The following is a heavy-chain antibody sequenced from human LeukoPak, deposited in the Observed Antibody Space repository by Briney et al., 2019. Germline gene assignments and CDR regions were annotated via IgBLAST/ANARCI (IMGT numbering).Heavy chain of an antibody. V-gene: IGHV4-61*02. D-gene: IGHD4-17*01. J-gene: IGHJ4*02. CDR3: AREGYGDTSGFDY. CDR2: IYTSGST. Sequence: SETLSLTCTVSGGSISSGGYYWSWIRQPAGKGLEWIGRIYTSGSTNYNPSLKSRVTMSVDTSKNQFSLKLSSVTAADTAVYYCAREGYGDTSGFDYWGQGTLVTVSS. CDR1: GGSISSGGYY.